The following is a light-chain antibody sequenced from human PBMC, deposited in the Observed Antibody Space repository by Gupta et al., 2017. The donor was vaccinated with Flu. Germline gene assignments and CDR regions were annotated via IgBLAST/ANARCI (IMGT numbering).Light chain of an antibody. CDR2: GVN. CDR3: SSYRSSSTSFF. CDR1: TSDVGANNY. Sequence: QSALTQPASVSGSPGQSIAISCTGTTSDVGANNYVSWYQQHPGKAPKVMIYGVNNRPSGVSDRFSGSKSGNTASLAISGLQAEDEADYYCSSYRSSSTSFFFGTGTKVTVL. J-gene: IGLJ1*01. V-gene: IGLV2-14*01.